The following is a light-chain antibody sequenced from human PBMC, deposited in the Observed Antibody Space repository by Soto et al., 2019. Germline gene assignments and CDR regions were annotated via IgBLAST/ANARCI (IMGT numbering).Light chain of an antibody. CDR3: HQHGSSPLT. CDR2: KTS. V-gene: IGKV3-20*01. Sequence: DILLTQSPGTLSLSPKEKDTLSCRASQSVSGSSLVWYQQKPGQAPRLLIYKTSMRTNGFPDRFSGSGSGTDFTLTISRLEPEDSAVYYCHQHGSSPLTFGGGTKVDIK. CDR1: QSVSGSS. J-gene: IGKJ4*01.